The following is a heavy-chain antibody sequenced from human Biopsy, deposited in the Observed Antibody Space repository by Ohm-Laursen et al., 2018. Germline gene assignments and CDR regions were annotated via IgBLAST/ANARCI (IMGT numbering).Heavy chain of an antibody. CDR2: LNPVSGNS. D-gene: IGHD1-7*01. CDR1: GYTFTSYD. J-gene: IGHJ5*02. CDR3: GRAVRNQLLTDP. V-gene: IGHV1-8*01. Sequence: ATVKTSCKASGYTFTSYDITWVRQASGQGPEWIGWLNPVSGNSNFGQKFRGRVTVTSDTSISTAYMELSGLTSDDTATYYCGRAVRNQLLTDPWGQGTLVTVTS.